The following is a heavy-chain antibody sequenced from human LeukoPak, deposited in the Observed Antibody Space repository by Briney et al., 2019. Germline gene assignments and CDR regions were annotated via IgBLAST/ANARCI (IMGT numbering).Heavy chain of an antibody. V-gene: IGHV1-2*02. Sequence: ASVKVSCKASGYTFTGYYMHWVRQAPGQGLEWMGWINPNSGGTNYAQKFQGRVTMTRDTSISTAYMELSRLRSDDTAVYYCARSQRGVVYCSSTSCYGSVYYYYYMDVWGKGTTVTVSS. J-gene: IGHJ6*03. CDR3: ARSQRGVVYCSSTSCYGSVYYYYYMDV. D-gene: IGHD2-2*01. CDR1: GYTFTGYY. CDR2: INPNSGGT.